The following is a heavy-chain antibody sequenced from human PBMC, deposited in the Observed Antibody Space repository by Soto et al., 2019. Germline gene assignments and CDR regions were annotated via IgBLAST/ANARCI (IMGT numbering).Heavy chain of an antibody. CDR2: IIPIFGTA. V-gene: IGHV1-69*13. Sequence: SVKVSCKASGGTFSSYAISWVRQAPGQGLEWMGGIIPIFGTANYAQKFQGRVTITADESTSTAYMELSSLRSEDTAVYYCARDSTNYYDSSGYYLALDYWGQGTLVTVSS. CDR1: GGTFSSYA. D-gene: IGHD3-22*01. J-gene: IGHJ4*02. CDR3: ARDSTNYYDSSGYYLALDY.